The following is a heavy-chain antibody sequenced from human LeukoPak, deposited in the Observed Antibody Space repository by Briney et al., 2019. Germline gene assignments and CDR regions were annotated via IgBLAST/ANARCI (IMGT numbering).Heavy chain of an antibody. J-gene: IGHJ6*03. D-gene: IGHD4-17*01. Sequence: GRSLRLSCTAAGFSFTTYGMQWVRQAPGKGLEWVALIWYDGSNKYYADSVKGRFTISRDNSKNTLYLQMNSLRAEDTAVYYCVKSGYGDADYYYYMDVWGKGTTVTVSS. CDR2: IWYDGSNK. CDR1: GFSFTTYG. V-gene: IGHV3-33*03. CDR3: VKSGYGDADYYYYMDV.